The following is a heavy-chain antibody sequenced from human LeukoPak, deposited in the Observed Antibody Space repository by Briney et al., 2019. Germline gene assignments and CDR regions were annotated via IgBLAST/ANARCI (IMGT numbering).Heavy chain of an antibody. CDR3: AKTKYSSSLAAAGPFDY. Sequence: GGSLRLSCAASGFTFSSYWMSWVRQAPGKGLEWVANIKQDGSEKYYVDSVKGRFTISRDNAKNSLYLQMNSLRAEDTAVYYCAKTKYSSSLAAAGPFDYWGQGTLVTVSS. D-gene: IGHD6-6*01. V-gene: IGHV3-7*01. CDR2: IKQDGSEK. CDR1: GFTFSSYW. J-gene: IGHJ4*02.